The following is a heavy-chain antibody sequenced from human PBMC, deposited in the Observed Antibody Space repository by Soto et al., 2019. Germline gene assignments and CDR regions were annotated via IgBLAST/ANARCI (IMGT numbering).Heavy chain of an antibody. V-gene: IGHV3-66*01. Sequence: EVQLVESGGGLVQPGGSLRLSCAASGFTVSTYYMNWVRQAPGEGLEWVSVVYSGGTTYYADSVRVRFTISRDNSKSTLFLKMTSLRAEDTAVYYCARGRSASSDFDSWGQGTLVTVSS. D-gene: IGHD3-10*01. CDR1: GFTVSTYY. CDR2: VYSGGTT. J-gene: IGHJ4*02. CDR3: ARGRSASSDFDS.